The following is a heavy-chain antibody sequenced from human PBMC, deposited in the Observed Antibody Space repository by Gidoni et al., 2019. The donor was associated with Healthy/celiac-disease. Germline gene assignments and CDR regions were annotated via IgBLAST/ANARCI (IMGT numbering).Heavy chain of an antibody. CDR1: GFTFSSYG. V-gene: IGHV3-33*01. Sequence: QVQLVASGGGVVQPGRSLRLSCAASGFTFSSYGMHWVRQATGKGREWVAIIWYDGRNKDYADAVKGRFTIPRDNSKNTLYLQMNSLRAEDTAVYYCAREESDDCFDYWGQGTLVTVSS. J-gene: IGHJ4*02. CDR3: AREESDDCFDY. CDR2: IWYDGRNK.